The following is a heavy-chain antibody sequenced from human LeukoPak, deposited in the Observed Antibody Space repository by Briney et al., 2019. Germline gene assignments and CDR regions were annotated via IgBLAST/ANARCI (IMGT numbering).Heavy chain of an antibody. CDR1: GFTFSSYW. CDR3: ARDIGSWRAFDY. J-gene: IGHJ4*02. V-gene: IGHV3-7*01. CDR2: IKQDGSEK. D-gene: IGHD6-13*01. Sequence: SGGSLRLSCAASGFTFSSYWMSWVRQAPGKGLEWVANIKQDGSEKYYVDSVKGRFTISRDNSKNTLYLQLNSLRAEDTAVYYCARDIGSWRAFDYWGQGTLVTVSS.